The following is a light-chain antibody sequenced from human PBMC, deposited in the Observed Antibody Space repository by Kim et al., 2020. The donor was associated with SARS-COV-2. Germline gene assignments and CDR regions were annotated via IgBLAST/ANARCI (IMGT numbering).Light chain of an antibody. V-gene: IGLV1-47*01. Sequence: QRVTISCSGSSSNIGGNYVSWYQQLPGTAPKLLIYRNNQRPSGVPDRFSGSKSGTSASLAISGLRSEDEADYYCAAWDDTLSGFVVFGGGTKVTVL. CDR2: RNN. CDR1: SSNIGGNY. J-gene: IGLJ2*01. CDR3: AAWDDTLSGFVV.